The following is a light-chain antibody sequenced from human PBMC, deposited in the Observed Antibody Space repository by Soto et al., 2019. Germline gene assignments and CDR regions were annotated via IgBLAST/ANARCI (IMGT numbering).Light chain of an antibody. CDR2: GAS. CDR3: QQYNNWPPLT. V-gene: IGKV3-15*01. CDR1: QSVSSN. Sequence: EIVMTQSPATLSVSPGERATLSCRASQSVSSNLAWYQQKPGQAPRLLIYGASTSATGIPARFSGSGSGTEFTLTFSSLQSEDFSVYYWQQYNNWPPLTFGGGTKVEIK. J-gene: IGKJ4*01.